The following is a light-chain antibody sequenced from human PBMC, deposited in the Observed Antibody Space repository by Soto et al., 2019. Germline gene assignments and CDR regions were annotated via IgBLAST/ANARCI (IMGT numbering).Light chain of an antibody. CDR2: AAS. Sequence: DIQMTQSPSSLSASVGDRVTITCRASQSISSYLNWYQQKPGKAPKLLIYAASSLQSGVPSRFSGSGSRTDFTLTISSLQPEDFATYYGQQSYSTPPITFGQGTRLEIK. J-gene: IGKJ5*01. CDR1: QSISSY. CDR3: QQSYSTPPIT. V-gene: IGKV1-39*01.